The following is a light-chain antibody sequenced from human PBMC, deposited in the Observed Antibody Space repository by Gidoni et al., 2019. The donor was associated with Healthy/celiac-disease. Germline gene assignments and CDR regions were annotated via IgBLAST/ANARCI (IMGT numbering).Light chain of an antibody. J-gene: IGLJ2*01. Sequence: SYDLTQPPSVSVSPGQTATITCSGDELGRKTASWYQQRTGQSPVLLMFEDEKRPSGIPARFSGSTSGNTATLTISGTQDIDEADYFCQAWDSGTVIFGGGTKLTVL. V-gene: IGLV3-1*01. CDR2: EDE. CDR3: QAWDSGTVI. CDR1: ELGRKT.